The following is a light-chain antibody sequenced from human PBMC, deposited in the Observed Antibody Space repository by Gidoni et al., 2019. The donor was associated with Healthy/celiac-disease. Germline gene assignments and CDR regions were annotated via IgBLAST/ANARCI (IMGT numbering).Light chain of an antibody. CDR1: QSVSSSY. Sequence: ELVLTQSPGTLSLSPGERATLSCRASQSVSSSYLAWYQQKPGQAPRLLIYGASSRATGIPDRFSGSGSGTDFTLTISRLEPEDFAVYYCKQSGTFGGXTKVEIK. CDR3: KQSGT. J-gene: IGKJ4*01. V-gene: IGKV3-20*01. CDR2: GAS.